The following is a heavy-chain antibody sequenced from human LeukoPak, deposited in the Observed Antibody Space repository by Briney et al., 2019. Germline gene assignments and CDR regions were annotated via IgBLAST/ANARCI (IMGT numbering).Heavy chain of an antibody. V-gene: IGHV4-38-2*02. D-gene: IGHD3-22*01. Sequence: SETLSLTCTVSGYSISSGYYWGWIRQPPGKGLEWIGSIYHSGSTYYNPSLKSRVTISVDTSKNQFSLKLSSVTAADTAVYYCASVYDSSGYYSGLGYYFDYWGQGTLVTVSS. CDR2: IYHSGST. CDR1: GYSISSGYY. CDR3: ASVYDSSGYYSGLGYYFDY. J-gene: IGHJ4*02.